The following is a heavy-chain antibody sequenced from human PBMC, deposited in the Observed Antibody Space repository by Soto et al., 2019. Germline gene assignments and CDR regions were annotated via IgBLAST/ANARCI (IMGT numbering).Heavy chain of an antibody. D-gene: IGHD6-6*01. V-gene: IGHV3-48*03. CDR2: ISSSGSTI. J-gene: IGHJ4*02. CDR3: ARVHRSSSDPIY. Sequence: GGSLRLSCAASGFTFSSYEMNWVRQAPGKGLEWISYISSSGSTIHYADSVKGRFTISRDNAKNSLYLQMSSLRAEDTAVYYCARVHRSSSDPIYWGQGTLVTVSS. CDR1: GFTFSSYE.